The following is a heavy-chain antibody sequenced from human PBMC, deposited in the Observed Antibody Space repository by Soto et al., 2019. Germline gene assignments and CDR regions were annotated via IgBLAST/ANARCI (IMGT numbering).Heavy chain of an antibody. Sequence: GGSLRLSCAASGFTFSTYGIHWVRQAPGKGLEWVAVIWSDGSDQHYADSVKGRFTISRDNSKNMVYLQMSSLRAEDTAVYYCVRDRTDKYYMDVWGKGTTVTVSS. J-gene: IGHJ6*03. CDR3: VRDRTDKYYMDV. CDR2: IWSDGSDQ. CDR1: GFTFSTYG. V-gene: IGHV3-33*01.